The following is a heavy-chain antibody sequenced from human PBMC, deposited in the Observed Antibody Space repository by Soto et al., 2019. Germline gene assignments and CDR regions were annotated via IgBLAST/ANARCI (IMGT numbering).Heavy chain of an antibody. CDR3: ATLYN. V-gene: IGHV3-53*01. D-gene: IGHD2-2*02. Sequence: GGSLRLSCTASGFTVTSYYMYWVRQAPGKGLEWVSLIYTGGSTYYADSVKGRFTLSRDNSKNTLYLQMNSLRAEDTAFYYCATLYNWGQGTLVTVYS. CDR2: IYTGGST. CDR1: GFTVTSYY. J-gene: IGHJ4*02.